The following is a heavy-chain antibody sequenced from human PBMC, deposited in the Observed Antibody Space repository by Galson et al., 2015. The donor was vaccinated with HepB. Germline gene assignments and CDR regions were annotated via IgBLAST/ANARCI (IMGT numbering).Heavy chain of an antibody. CDR2: IYPGDSDT. V-gene: IGHV5-51*01. J-gene: IGHJ4*02. D-gene: IGHD6-6*01. Sequence: QSGAEVKKPGESLKISCKGSGYSFTSYWIGWVRQMPGKGLEWMGIIYPGDSDTRYSPSFQGQVTISADKSISTAYLQWSSLKASDTAMYYCARGLAEYSSSPALFLFYYWGQGTLVTVSS. CDR1: GYSFTSYW. CDR3: ARGLAEYSSSPALFLFYY.